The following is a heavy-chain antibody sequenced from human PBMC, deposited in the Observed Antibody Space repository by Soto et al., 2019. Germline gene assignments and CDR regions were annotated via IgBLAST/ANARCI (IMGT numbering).Heavy chain of an antibody. V-gene: IGHV4-59*01. D-gene: IGHD2-8*02. CDR1: GGSISNYY. CDR2: IYYSGST. J-gene: IGHJ4*02. Sequence: SETLSLTCTVSGGSISNYYWSWIRQPPGKGLEWIGYIYYSGSTNYKPSLKSRVTISVDTSRNQFSLKLSSVTAADTAVYYCARRSTGWQYFDYWGQGTLVTVSS. CDR3: ARRSTGWQYFDY.